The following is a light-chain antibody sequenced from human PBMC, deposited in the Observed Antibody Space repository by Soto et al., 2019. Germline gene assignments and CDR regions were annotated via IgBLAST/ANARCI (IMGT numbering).Light chain of an antibody. CDR1: ESVSNSF. J-gene: IGKJ2*01. CDR2: GVS. CDR3: QQYSTLPHT. V-gene: IGKV3-20*01. Sequence: ESVLTQSPGTLPLSPGERATLSCRASESVSNSFFAWYQQKPGQAPRLLIYGVSSRATGIPDRFSGSGSGTDFTLTISRLEPEDFVVYFCQQYSTLPHTFGQGTKVDIK.